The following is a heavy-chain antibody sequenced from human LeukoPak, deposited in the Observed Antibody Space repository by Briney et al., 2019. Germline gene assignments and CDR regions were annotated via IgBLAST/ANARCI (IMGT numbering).Heavy chain of an antibody. D-gene: IGHD3-22*01. CDR1: GFTFSSYG. V-gene: IGHV3-33*01. Sequence: GGSLRLSCAASGFTFSSYGMHWVRQAPGKGLEWVAVIWYDGSNKYYADSVKGRFTISRDNSKNTLYLQMNSLRAEDTAVYYCARDPLSTYYYDSSGYPTFAFDIWGQGTMVTVSS. CDR3: ARDPLSTYYYDSSGYPTFAFDI. CDR2: IWYDGSNK. J-gene: IGHJ3*02.